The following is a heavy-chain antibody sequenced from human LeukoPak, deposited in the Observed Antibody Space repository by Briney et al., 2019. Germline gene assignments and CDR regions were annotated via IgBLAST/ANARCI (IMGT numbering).Heavy chain of an antibody. CDR2: INAYNGNT. J-gene: IGHJ5*02. CDR3: ARDGISGYTADLPFHWFDP. Sequence: ASVKVSCKASGYTFTSYGISWVRQAPGQGLEWMGWINAYNGNTNYAQKLQGRVTMTTDTSTSTAYMELRSLRSDDTAVYYCARDGISGYTADLPFHWFDPWGQGTLVTVSS. CDR1: GYTFTSYG. D-gene: IGHD3-22*01. V-gene: IGHV1-18*01.